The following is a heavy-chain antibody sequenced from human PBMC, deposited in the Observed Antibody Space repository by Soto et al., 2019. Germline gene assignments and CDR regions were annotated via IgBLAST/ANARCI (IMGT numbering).Heavy chain of an antibody. Sequence: SETLSLTCTVSGGSISSYYWSWIRQPPGKGLEWIGYIYYSGSTNYNPSLKSRVTISVDTSKNQFSLKLSSVTAADTAVYYCAAGPYDYVWGSWGYWGQGTLVTVSS. D-gene: IGHD3-16*01. CDR2: IYYSGST. J-gene: IGHJ4*02. CDR3: AAGPYDYVWGSWGY. CDR1: GGSISSYY. V-gene: IGHV4-59*01.